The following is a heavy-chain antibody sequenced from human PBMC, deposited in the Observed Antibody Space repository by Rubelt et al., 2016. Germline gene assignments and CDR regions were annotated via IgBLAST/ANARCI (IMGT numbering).Heavy chain of an antibody. D-gene: IGHD3-10*01. CDR2: IIPIFGTA. CDR1: GGTFSSYA. CDR3: ALLWLGELFRRDY. Sequence: QVQLGQSEAEVKKPGASVKVSCKASGGTFSSYAISWVRQAPGQGLEWMGGIIPIFGTANYAQKFQGRVTMTADESTSAAYMERSSLRAEDTAVYYCALLWLGELFRRDYWGQGTLVTVSS. J-gene: IGHJ4*02. V-gene: IGHV1-69*01.